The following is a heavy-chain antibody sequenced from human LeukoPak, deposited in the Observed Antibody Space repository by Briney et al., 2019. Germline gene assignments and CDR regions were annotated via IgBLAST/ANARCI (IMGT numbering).Heavy chain of an antibody. Sequence: GGSLRLSCAASGLTFSSHSMSWVRQAPGKGLEWVSYISSSSVTKYYGDSVKGRFTISRDNGQNSLYLQMNNVRVEDTAVYYCARQRFCSSTSCPRDAFDIWGQGTMVTVSS. V-gene: IGHV3-48*01. D-gene: IGHD2-2*01. J-gene: IGHJ3*02. CDR2: ISSSSVTK. CDR3: ARQRFCSSTSCPRDAFDI. CDR1: GLTFSSHS.